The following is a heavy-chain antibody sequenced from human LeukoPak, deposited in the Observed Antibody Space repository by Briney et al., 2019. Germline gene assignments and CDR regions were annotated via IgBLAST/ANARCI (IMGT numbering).Heavy chain of an antibody. Sequence: SETLSLTCTVSGGSIRSSSYYWGWIRQPPGKGLEWIGSIYYSGSTCYNPSLKSRVTISVDTSKIQFSLKLSSVTAADTAVYYCARGGSYQNYYYYYMDVWGKGTTVTVSS. D-gene: IGHD1-26*01. CDR1: GGSIRSSSYY. J-gene: IGHJ6*03. CDR3: ARGGSYQNYYYYYMDV. V-gene: IGHV4-39*07. CDR2: IYYSGST.